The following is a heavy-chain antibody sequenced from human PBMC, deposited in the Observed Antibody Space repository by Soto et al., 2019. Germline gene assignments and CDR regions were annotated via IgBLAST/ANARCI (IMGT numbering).Heavy chain of an antibody. CDR2: MNPGSGHT. D-gene: IGHD6-19*01. Sequence: ASVKVSCKSSGYTFTDYYLHWVRQAPGQGLEWMGGMNPGSGHTEYAEKFQGRVTMTRDTSITTAYMELTTLSSDDTAMYYCTRASTGAGGSSKSLPNNYWGQGTLVTVSS. CDR1: GYTFTDYY. J-gene: IGHJ4*02. CDR3: TRASTGAGGSSKSLPNNY. V-gene: IGHV1-2*02.